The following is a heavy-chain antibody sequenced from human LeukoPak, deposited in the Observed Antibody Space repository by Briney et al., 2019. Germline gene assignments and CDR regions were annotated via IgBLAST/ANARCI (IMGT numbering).Heavy chain of an antibody. D-gene: IGHD6-6*01. CDR1: DGTISSSSYY. V-gene: IGHV4-39*01. CDR2: IYYHGNT. Sequence: PSETLSLTCTVSDGTISSSSYYWGWIRQPPGKGLEWIGSIYYHGNTYYNPSLRSRVVISADRSKNQFSLDLTSVTAADTAVYYCATPFRGEARQDYWGQGILVTVSS. J-gene: IGHJ4*02. CDR3: ATPFRGEARQDY.